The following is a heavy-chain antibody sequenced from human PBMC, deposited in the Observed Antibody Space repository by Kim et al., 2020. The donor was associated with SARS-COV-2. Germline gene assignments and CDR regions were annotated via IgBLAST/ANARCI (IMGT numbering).Heavy chain of an antibody. CDR2: ISAYNGNT. CDR1: GYTFTSYG. Sequence: ASVKVSCKASGYTFTSYGISWVRQAPGQGLEWMGWISAYNGNTNYAQKLQGRVTMTTDTSTSTAYMELRSLRSDDTAVYYCARDRFFGGVIANNIDYWGQGTLVTVSS. V-gene: IGHV1-18*01. CDR3: ARDRFFGGVIANNIDY. D-gene: IGHD3-16*02. J-gene: IGHJ4*02.